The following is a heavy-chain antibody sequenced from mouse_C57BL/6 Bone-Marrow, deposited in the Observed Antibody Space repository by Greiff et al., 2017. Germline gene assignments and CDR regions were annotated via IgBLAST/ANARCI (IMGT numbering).Heavy chain of an antibody. Sequence: EVKLQESGAELVRPGASVKLSCTASGFNIKDDYMHWVKQRPEQGLEWIGWIDPENGDTEYASKFQGKATITADTSSNTAYLQLSSLTSEDTAVYYCTRDYGSSPHWYFDVWGTGTTVTVSS. CDR2: IDPENGDT. CDR3: TRDYGSSPHWYFDV. D-gene: IGHD1-1*01. CDR1: GFNIKDDY. J-gene: IGHJ1*03. V-gene: IGHV14-4*01.